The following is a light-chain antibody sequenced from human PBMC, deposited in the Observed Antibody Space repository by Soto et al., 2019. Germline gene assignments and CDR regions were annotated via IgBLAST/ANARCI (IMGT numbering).Light chain of an antibody. Sequence: QSALTQPPSASGSPGQSVTISCTGTSSDIGDYNYVSWYQQHPGEAPKLMIYEVSKRPSGVPDRFSGSKSGNTASLTVSGLQPEDEADYYCSSYAGSNNLVFGGGTKLTVL. CDR2: EVS. J-gene: IGLJ2*01. CDR1: SSDIGDYNY. CDR3: SSYAGSNNLV. V-gene: IGLV2-8*01.